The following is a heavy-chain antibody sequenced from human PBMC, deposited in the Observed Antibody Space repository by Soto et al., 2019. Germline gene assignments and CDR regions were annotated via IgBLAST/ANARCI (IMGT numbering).Heavy chain of an antibody. Sequence: QITLKESGPTLVKPTQTLTLTCTFSGFSLSTSGVGVGWIRQPPGKALEWLALIYWDNDKRYSPSLKSRLTITKDTSKNQVVLTMPNMDPVDTATYYCAHLPHRSLAAYFQHWGQGTLVTVSS. CDR3: AHLPHRSLAAYFQH. V-gene: IGHV2-5*02. CDR2: IYWDNDK. J-gene: IGHJ1*01. CDR1: GFSLSTSGVG.